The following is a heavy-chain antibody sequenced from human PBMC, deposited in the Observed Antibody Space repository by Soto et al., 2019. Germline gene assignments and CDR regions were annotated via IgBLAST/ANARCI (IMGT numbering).Heavy chain of an antibody. V-gene: IGHV1-2*02. CDR1: GYTFTGYY. CDR2: INPNSGGT. Sequence: ASVKVSGKASGYTFTGYYMHWVRQAPGQGLEWMGWINPNSGGTNYAQKFQGRVTMTRDTSISTAYMELSRLRSDDTAVYYCARVYYYYDSSGYPYYFDYWGQGTLVTVSS. D-gene: IGHD3-22*01. CDR3: ARVYYYYDSSGYPYYFDY. J-gene: IGHJ4*02.